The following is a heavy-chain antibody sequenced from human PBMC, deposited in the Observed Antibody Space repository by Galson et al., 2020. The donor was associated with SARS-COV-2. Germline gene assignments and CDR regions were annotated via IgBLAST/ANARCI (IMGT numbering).Heavy chain of an antibody. CDR3: ARDRTVTTFYYYYDGMDV. D-gene: IGHD4-17*01. Sequence: SETLSLTCAVYGGSFSGYYWSWIRQPPGKGLEWIGEINHSGSTNYNPSLKSRVTISVDTSKNQFSLKLSSVTAADTAVYYCARDRTVTTFYYYYDGMDVWGQGTTVTVSS. CDR1: GGSFSGYY. CDR2: INHSGST. V-gene: IGHV4-34*01. J-gene: IGHJ6*02.